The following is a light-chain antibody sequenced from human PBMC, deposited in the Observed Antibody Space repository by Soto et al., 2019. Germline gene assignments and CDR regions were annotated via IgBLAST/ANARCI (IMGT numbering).Light chain of an antibody. CDR1: QSVSSSY. Sequence: EIVLTQSPGTLSLSPGERATLSCRASQSVSSSYLAWYQQKPGQAPRLLIYGASSRATGIPDRFSGSGSGTDFTLTISRLEPEDFAVYYCQERSKWPMVTFGPGTKVD. J-gene: IGKJ3*01. V-gene: IGKV3D-20*02. CDR3: QERSKWPMVT. CDR2: GAS.